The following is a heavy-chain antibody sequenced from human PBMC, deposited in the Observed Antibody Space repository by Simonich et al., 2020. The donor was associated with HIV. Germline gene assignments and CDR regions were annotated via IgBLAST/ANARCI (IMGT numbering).Heavy chain of an antibody. Sequence: QVQLVESGGGVVQPGRSLRLSCAASGFTFSSYAMHWVRQAPGKGLEWVAVISYDGSNKYYADSVKGRFTISGDNSKNTLYLQMNSLRAEDTAVYYCASGGSISSVWADDYWGQGTLVTVSS. D-gene: IGHD3-16*01. CDR3: ASGGSISSVWADDY. CDR1: GFTFSSYA. J-gene: IGHJ4*02. CDR2: ISYDGSNK. V-gene: IGHV3-30*07.